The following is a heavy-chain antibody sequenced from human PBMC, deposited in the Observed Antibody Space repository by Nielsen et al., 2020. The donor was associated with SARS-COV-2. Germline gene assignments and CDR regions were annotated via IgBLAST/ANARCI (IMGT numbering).Heavy chain of an antibody. Sequence: SETLSLTCTVSGYSITSGYYWDWIRQPPGKGLEWIGSLYQSGSTYYNPSLQSRVTISFDMSKNHFSLKMNSVTAADTALYYCVRGGEYCSGGTCYPTYRFDYWGQGNLVTVSS. J-gene: IGHJ4*02. CDR2: LYQSGST. CDR3: VRGGEYCSGGTCYPTYRFDY. V-gene: IGHV4-38-2*02. CDR1: GYSITSGYY. D-gene: IGHD2-15*01.